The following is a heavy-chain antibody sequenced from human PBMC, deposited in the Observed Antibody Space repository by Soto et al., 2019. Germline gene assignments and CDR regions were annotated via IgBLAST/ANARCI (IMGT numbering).Heavy chain of an antibody. CDR3: TREGSRLPAALDF. J-gene: IGHJ4*02. CDR1: GYKFTNYW. D-gene: IGHD2-2*01. CDR2: IYPGDSDA. V-gene: IGHV5-51*01. Sequence: PGESLKISCKGSGYKFTNYWIAWVRQMPGKGLEWMGVIYPGDSDATYSPSFQGQVTFSADKSIDTAFLQWSSLKTSDTAIYYCTREGSRLPAALDFPGQGTL.